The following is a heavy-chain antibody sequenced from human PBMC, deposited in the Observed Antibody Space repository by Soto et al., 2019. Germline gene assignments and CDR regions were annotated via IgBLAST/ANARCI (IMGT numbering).Heavy chain of an antibody. CDR3: ARDSTKRYGSGSQPTPYYFDY. Sequence: PGGSLRLSCAASGFTFSSYGMHWVRQATGKGLEWVAVIWYDGSNKYYADSVKGRFTISRDNSKNTLYLQMNSLRAEDTAVYYCARDSTKRYGSGSQPTPYYFDYWGQGTLVTVSS. J-gene: IGHJ4*02. D-gene: IGHD3-10*01. CDR1: GFTFSSYG. CDR2: IWYDGSNK. V-gene: IGHV3-33*01.